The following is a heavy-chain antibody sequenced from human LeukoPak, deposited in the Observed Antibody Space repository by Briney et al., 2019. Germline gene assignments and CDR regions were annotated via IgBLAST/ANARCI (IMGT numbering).Heavy chain of an antibody. J-gene: IGHJ4*02. CDR3: ARGRNFDSTGFNPTHYLDS. CDR1: GVSFIGSY. CDR2: IYNTVDV. V-gene: IGHV4-59*01. Sequence: SETLSLTCSVSGVSFIGSYWTWVRQSPGGTLQYIGYIYNTVDVNYSPSLRGRVTISIDMSRHQVSLRLTSVTAADTAIYYCARGRNFDSTGFNPTHYLDSWGQGALVTVAS. D-gene: IGHD3-9*01.